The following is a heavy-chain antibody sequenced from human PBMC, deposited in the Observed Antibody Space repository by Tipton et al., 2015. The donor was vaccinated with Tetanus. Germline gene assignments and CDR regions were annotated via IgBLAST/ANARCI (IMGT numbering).Heavy chain of an antibody. D-gene: IGHD6-13*01. V-gene: IGHV4-59*01. Sequence: NLSLTCTVSGGSISSYYWSWIRQPPGKGLEWIGYIYYSGSTNYNPSLKSRVTISVDTSKNQFSLKLSSVTAADTAVYYCARGGIAAAGGGLDYWGQGTLVTVSS. CDR3: ARGGIAAAGGGLDY. CDR2: IYYSGST. CDR1: GGSISSYY. J-gene: IGHJ4*02.